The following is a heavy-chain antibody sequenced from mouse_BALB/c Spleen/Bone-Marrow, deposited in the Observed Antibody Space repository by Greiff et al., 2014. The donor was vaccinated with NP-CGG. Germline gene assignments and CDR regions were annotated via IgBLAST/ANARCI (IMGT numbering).Heavy chain of an antibody. D-gene: IGHD1-1*01. CDR1: GYSFTGYT. CDR2: ISPYNGGT. Sequence: EVQLQESGPELVKPGASMKISCKASGYSFTGYTMNWVKQSHGKNLEWIGLISPYNGGTNYNQKFKGKATLTVDKSSSTAYMELLRLTSEDSAVYYCARDYYGFSYGFAYWGQGTLVTVSA. J-gene: IGHJ3*01. V-gene: IGHV1-18*01. CDR3: ARDYYGFSYGFAY.